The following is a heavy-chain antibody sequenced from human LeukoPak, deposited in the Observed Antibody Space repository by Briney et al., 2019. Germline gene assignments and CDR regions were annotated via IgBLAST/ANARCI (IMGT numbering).Heavy chain of an antibody. V-gene: IGHV3-74*01. CDR3: ARFVVVTAGDY. D-gene: IGHD2-21*02. CDR1: GLTLSNYW. CDR2: LHSNGAFT. Sequence: GGSLRLLCSASGLTLSNYWMHCVRQAPGKALVWVTRLHSNGAFTTYADSVKGRFTISRDTAKNTLYLQMNSLRVEDTAVYYCARFVVVTAGDYWGQGTLVTVSS. J-gene: IGHJ4*01.